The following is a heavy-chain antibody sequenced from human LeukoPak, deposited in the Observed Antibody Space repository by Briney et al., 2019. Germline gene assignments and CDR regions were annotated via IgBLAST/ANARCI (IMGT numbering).Heavy chain of an antibody. V-gene: IGHV4-34*01. J-gene: IGHJ4*02. D-gene: IGHD1-14*01. CDR1: GGSFSGYY. CDR2: INHSGST. Sequence: PSETLSLTCAVYGGSFSGYYWSWIRQPPGKGLEWIGEINHSGSTNYNPSRKSRVTISVDTSKNQFSLKLSSVTAADTAVYYCARANPGDYWGQGTLVTVSS. CDR3: ARANPGDY.